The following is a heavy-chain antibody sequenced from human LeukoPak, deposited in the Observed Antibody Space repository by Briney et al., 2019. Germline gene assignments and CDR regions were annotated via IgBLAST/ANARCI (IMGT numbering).Heavy chain of an antibody. CDR3: ARGGPLGY. V-gene: IGHV3-21*01. Sequence: GGSLRPSCAASGFTFGTYAMTWVRRAPGKGLEWVSAVGTSGDATYYADSVKGRFTISRDNAKNSLYLQMNSLRAEDTAVYYCARGGPLGYWGQGTLVTVSS. CDR1: GFTFGTYA. J-gene: IGHJ4*02. CDR2: VGTSGDAT.